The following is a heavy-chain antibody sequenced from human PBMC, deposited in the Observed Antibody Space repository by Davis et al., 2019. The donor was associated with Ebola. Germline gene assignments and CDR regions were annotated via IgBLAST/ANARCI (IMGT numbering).Heavy chain of an antibody. CDR3: ARVNYDFWSGYYSENWFDP. J-gene: IGHJ5*02. D-gene: IGHD3-3*01. CDR1: GGSFSGYY. CDR2: IYYSGST. V-gene: IGHV4-59*01. Sequence: SETLSLTCAVYGGSFSGYYWSWIRQPPGKGREWIGYIYYSGSTNYNPSLKSRVTISVDTSKNQFSLKLSSVTAADTAVYYCARVNYDFWSGYYSENWFDPWGQGTLVTVSS.